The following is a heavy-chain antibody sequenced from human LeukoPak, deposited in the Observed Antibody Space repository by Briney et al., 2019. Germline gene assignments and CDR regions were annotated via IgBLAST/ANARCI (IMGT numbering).Heavy chain of an antibody. CDR2: FDPEDGET. CDR1: GYTLTELS. CDR3: ATGRLDCSSTSCYFHLSWFDP. V-gene: IGHV1-24*01. Sequence: ASVKVSCKVSGYTLTELSMHWVRQAPGKGLEWMGGFDPEDGETIYAQKFQGRVTMTEDTSTDTAYMELSSLRSEDTAVYYCATGRLDCSSTSCYFHLSWFDPWGQGTLVTVSS. D-gene: IGHD2-2*01. J-gene: IGHJ5*02.